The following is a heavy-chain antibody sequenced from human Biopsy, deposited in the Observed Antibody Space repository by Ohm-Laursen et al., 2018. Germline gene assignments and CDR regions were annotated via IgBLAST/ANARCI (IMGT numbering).Heavy chain of an antibody. J-gene: IGHJ4*02. Sequence: GSLRVSCAASGFTFGDYYMSWIRQAPGKGLEWLSYISGSGVTKMYADSVKGRFTDSRDNAKNSLYLEMNNLTVEDTAVYYCATDGAGSYNENWGQGTLVSVSS. V-gene: IGHV3-11*01. CDR1: GFTFGDYY. CDR2: ISGSGVTK. D-gene: IGHD3-10*01. CDR3: ATDGAGSYNEN.